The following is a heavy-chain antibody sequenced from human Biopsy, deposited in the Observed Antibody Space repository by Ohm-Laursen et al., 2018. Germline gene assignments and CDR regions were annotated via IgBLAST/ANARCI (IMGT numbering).Heavy chain of an antibody. V-gene: IGHV3-53*01. CDR1: GFTVSDNH. CDR3: ARDALGGGSYRFFY. J-gene: IGHJ4*02. CDR2: IYSDGNT. Sequence: SLRLSCTASGFTVSDNHISWIRQAPGKGLQWVSLIYSDGNTYYADSVKGRFTISRDIPRNTLYLQMNSLRAEDTAVYYCARDALGGGSYRFFYWGQGSLVTVSS. D-gene: IGHD1-26*01.